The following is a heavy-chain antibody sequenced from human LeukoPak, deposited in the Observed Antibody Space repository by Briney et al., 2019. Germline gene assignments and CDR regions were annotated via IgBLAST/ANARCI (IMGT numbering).Heavy chain of an antibody. CDR3: ARDPRGGSSSWFDY. Sequence: GGSLRLSCAASGFTFSSYSMNWVRQAPGKGLEWVSSISSSSSYIYYADSVKGRFTISRDNAKNSLYLQMNSLRAEDTAVYYCARDPRGGSSSWFDYWGQGTLVTVSS. CDR2: ISSSSSYI. CDR1: GFTFSSYS. J-gene: IGHJ4*02. V-gene: IGHV3-21*01. D-gene: IGHD6-13*01.